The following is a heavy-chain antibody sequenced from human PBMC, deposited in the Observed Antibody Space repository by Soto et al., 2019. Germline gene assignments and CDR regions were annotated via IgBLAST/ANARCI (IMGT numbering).Heavy chain of an antibody. Sequence: GESLKISCKGSGYSFTSYWIGWVRQMPGKGLEWMGIIYPGDSDTRYSPSFQGQVTISADKSISTAYLQWSSLKASDTAMYYCARAYDILTGYSGLDYWGQGTLVTVSS. J-gene: IGHJ4*02. CDR3: ARAYDILTGYSGLDY. D-gene: IGHD3-9*01. CDR1: GYSFTSYW. V-gene: IGHV5-51*01. CDR2: IYPGDSDT.